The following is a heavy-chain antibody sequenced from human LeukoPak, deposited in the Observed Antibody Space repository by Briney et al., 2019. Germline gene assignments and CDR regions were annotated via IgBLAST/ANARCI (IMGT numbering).Heavy chain of an antibody. J-gene: IGHJ4*02. V-gene: IGHV1-69*13. CDR1: GGTFRSYG. Sequence: SVKVSCKASGGTFRSYGISWVRQAPGQGLEWMGGIIPIFGTANYAQKFQGRVTITADESTSTAYMELSSLRSEDTAVYYCARGPRGYYDILTGCRSPEPFDYWGQGTLVTVSS. D-gene: IGHD3-9*01. CDR2: IIPIFGTA. CDR3: ARGPRGYYDILTGCRSPEPFDY.